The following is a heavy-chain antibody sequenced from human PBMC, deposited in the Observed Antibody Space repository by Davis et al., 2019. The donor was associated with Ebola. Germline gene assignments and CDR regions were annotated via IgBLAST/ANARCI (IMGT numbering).Heavy chain of an antibody. J-gene: IGHJ4*02. CDR3: ASVSLVEATIDY. Sequence: ASVKVSCKVSGYTLTELSIHWVRQAPGKGLEWMGGFVPEDDATIYAQKFQGRVTMTEDTSTDTAHMEVRSLTSEDTAVYYCASVSLVEATIDYWGQGTLVNVTS. V-gene: IGHV1-24*01. CDR1: GYTLTELS. CDR2: FVPEDDAT. D-gene: IGHD1-26*01.